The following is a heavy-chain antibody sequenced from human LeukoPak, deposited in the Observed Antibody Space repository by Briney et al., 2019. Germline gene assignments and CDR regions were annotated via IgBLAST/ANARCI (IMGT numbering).Heavy chain of an antibody. CDR3: ARDGSWDGIDY. CDR1: GFTFSSYA. D-gene: IGHD1-26*01. V-gene: IGHV3-23*01. Sequence: GGSLRLSCAASGFTFSSYAMSWVRQAPGKGLEWVSAISGSGGSTYYADSVKGRFTISRDNSKNTPYLQMNSLRAEDTAVYYCARDGSWDGIDYWGQGTLVTVSS. J-gene: IGHJ4*02. CDR2: ISGSGGST.